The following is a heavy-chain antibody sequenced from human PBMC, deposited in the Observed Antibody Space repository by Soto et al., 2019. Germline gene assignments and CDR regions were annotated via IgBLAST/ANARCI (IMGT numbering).Heavy chain of an antibody. Sequence: QVQLQQWGAGLLKPSETLSLTCAVYGGSFSGYYWSWIRQPPGKGLEWIGEINHSGSTNYNPSLKTRVTISVDASKNQFSLQLSSVTAADTAVYYCASLELNGGRWGQGTLVTVSS. CDR1: GGSFSGYY. V-gene: IGHV4-34*01. D-gene: IGHD2-8*01. CDR2: INHSGST. J-gene: IGHJ4*02. CDR3: ASLELNGGR.